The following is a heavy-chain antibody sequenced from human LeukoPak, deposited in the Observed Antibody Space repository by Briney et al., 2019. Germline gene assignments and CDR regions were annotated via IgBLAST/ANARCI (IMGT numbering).Heavy chain of an antibody. V-gene: IGHV4-61*05. J-gene: IGHJ5*02. D-gene: IGHD3-10*01. CDR3: ARHSGDWFDP. Sequence: SETLSLTCTVSGGSISSSSYYWGWIRQPPGKGLEWIGYIYYSGSTNYNPSLKSRVTISVDTSKNQFSLKLSSVTAADTAVYYCARHSGDWFDPWGQGTLVTVSS. CDR1: GGSISSSSYY. CDR2: IYYSGST.